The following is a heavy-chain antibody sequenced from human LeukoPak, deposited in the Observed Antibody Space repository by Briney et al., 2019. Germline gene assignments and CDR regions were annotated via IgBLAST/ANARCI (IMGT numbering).Heavy chain of an antibody. CDR1: GFNFIDYS. V-gene: IGHV3-23*01. D-gene: IGHD3-9*01. CDR2: ISGSGGST. CDR3: AKASRYFDTYYFDY. J-gene: IGHJ4*02. Sequence: GGSLRLSCAASGFNFIDYSMNWVRQAPGKGLEWVSAISGSGGSTYYADSVKGRFTISRDNSKNTLYLQMNSLRAEDTAVYYCAKASRYFDTYYFDYWGQGTLVTVSS.